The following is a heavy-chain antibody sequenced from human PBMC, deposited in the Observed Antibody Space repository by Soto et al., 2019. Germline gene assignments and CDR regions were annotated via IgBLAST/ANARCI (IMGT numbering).Heavy chain of an antibody. D-gene: IGHD2-21*02. CDR2: MYNTGST. CDR1: GGSISRYY. Sequence: QVQLQESGPGLVKPSETLSLTCTVSGGSISRYYWSWIRQPPGKGLEWIGYMYNTGSTVYNPSFKGRVTISVDTSKSQFSLTLNSVGAADTAVYYCARDLWGYCGTACYPLDVWGQGTTVTVSS. J-gene: IGHJ6*02. V-gene: IGHV4-59*01. CDR3: ARDLWGYCGTACYPLDV.